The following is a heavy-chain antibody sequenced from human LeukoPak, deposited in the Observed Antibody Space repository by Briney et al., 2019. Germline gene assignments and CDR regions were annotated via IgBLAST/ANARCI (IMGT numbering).Heavy chain of an antibody. CDR2: IVVGSGNT. Sequence: GTSVKVSCKASGFTFTSSAVQWVRQARGQRLEWIGWIVVGSGNTNYAQKFQEGVTITRDMSTSTAYMELSSLRSEDTAVYYCAADWGIPYAFDIWGQGTMVTVSS. CDR1: GFTFTSSA. D-gene: IGHD6-13*01. V-gene: IGHV1-58*01. CDR3: AADWGIPYAFDI. J-gene: IGHJ3*02.